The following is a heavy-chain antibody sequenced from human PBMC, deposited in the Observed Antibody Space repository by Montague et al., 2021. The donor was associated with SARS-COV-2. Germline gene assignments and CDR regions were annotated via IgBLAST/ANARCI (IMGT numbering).Heavy chain of an antibody. J-gene: IGHJ6*02. V-gene: IGHV3-30*04. Sequence: SLRLSCPASGFTFSSYAMHWVRQAPGKGLEWVAVISSDGSNKYYADSVKGRFTISRDNSKNTLYLQMNSLRAEDTAVYYCARDLVIVVVPAAIDYYGMDVWGQGTTVTVSS. CDR3: ARDLVIVVVPAAIDYYGMDV. D-gene: IGHD2-2*03. CDR2: ISSDGSNK. CDR1: GFTFSSYA.